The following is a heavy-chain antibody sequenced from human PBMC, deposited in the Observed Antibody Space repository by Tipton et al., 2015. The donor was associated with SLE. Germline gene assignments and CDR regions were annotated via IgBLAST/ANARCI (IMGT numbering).Heavy chain of an antibody. J-gene: IGHJ4*02. CDR3: ARGSTTRSDY. D-gene: IGHD4-11*01. CDR1: GYSISSGYY. CDR2: IYHSGTT. Sequence: TLSLTCTVSGYSISSGYYWGWIRQPPGKGLEWIGSIYHSGTTHYNPSLKSRVTMSVDTSKNQFSLKLTSVTAADTAFCYCARGSTTRSDYWGQGTLVTVSS. V-gene: IGHV4-38-2*02.